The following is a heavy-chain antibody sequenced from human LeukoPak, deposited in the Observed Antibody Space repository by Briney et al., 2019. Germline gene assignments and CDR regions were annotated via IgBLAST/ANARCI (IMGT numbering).Heavy chain of an antibody. J-gene: IGHJ3*02. Sequence: ASVKVSCRASGYTFTAYYIHWVRQATGQGLEWMGWINPNSGDTNLLQKFQGRVTMTRDTSIITAYMELSSLTSDDTGMYYCARGPTLGLDIWGQGTMVTVSS. V-gene: IGHV1-2*02. CDR3: ARGPTLGLDI. CDR2: INPNSGDT. CDR1: GYTFTAYY.